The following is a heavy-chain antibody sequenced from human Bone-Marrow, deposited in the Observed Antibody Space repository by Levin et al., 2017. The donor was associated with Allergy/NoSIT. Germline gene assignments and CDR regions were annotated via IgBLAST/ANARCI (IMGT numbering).Heavy chain of an antibody. Sequence: GESLKISCGASGFSVSRTYMSWVRQAPGKGLEWVSVIYKGGSTSEAESVRGRFTVSRDSSNNTVYLQMDSLRAEDTAIYYCARCPGTKCFPPYFDLWGQGTLVTVSS. CDR3: ARCPGTKCFPPYFDL. J-gene: IGHJ4*02. D-gene: IGHD2-8*01. CDR1: GFSVSRTY. CDR2: IYKGGST. V-gene: IGHV3-53*01.